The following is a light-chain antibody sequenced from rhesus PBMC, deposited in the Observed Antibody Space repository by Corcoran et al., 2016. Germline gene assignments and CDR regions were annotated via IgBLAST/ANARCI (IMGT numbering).Light chain of an antibody. CDR1: LGITNY. V-gene: IGKV1-25*01. CDR2: EAS. Sequence: DIQMTQSPSSLSASVGDRVTITCRASLGITNYLAWYQQKPGEPPKLLIYEASLLQGGIPSRFSGSGSGADFTLTISSLQSEDFGTYYCQHYFTTPLTFGGGTKVELK. J-gene: IGKJ4*01. CDR3: QHYFTTPLT.